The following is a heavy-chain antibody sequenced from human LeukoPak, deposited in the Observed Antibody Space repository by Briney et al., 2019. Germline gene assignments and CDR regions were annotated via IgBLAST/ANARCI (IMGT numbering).Heavy chain of an antibody. Sequence: GGSLRLSCAASGFTFSDYYMSWVRQAPGKGLEWVSYISLSSTTIYYADSVKGRFTISRDDAKNSPYLQMNSLRDEDTAVYYCARVSGWPWDHWGQGTLVTVSS. CDR2: ISLSSTTI. CDR3: ARVSGWPWDH. D-gene: IGHD2-15*01. V-gene: IGHV3-11*04. J-gene: IGHJ4*02. CDR1: GFTFSDYY.